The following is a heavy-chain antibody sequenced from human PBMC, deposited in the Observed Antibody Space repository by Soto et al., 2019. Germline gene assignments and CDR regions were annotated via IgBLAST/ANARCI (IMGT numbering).Heavy chain of an antibody. D-gene: IGHD5-18*01. V-gene: IGHV3-7*01. CDR2: INRESSGT. CDR3: ATLDTAEIQTAAY. CDR1: GFIFTSYW. J-gene: IGHJ4*02. Sequence: EVQLVESGGDLVQPGGSLRLSCAGSGFIFTSYWMSWVRHGPGKGLEWVAMINRESSGTHYLDSVKGRFTISRDNAKNSLYLQMNSLRVEDTAVYYCATLDTAEIQTAAYWGQGTLVTVSS.